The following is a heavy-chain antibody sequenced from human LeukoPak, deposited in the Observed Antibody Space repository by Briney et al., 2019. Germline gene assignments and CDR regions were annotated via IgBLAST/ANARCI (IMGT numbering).Heavy chain of an antibody. CDR2: INPSGGST. CDR3: AREGSYAFDY. Sequence: GASVKVSCKASGYTFTSYAMNWVRQAPGQGLEWMGIINPSGGSTSYTQKFQGRVTMTRDTSTSVVYMELSSLRSEDAAVYFCAREGSYAFDYWGQGTLVTVSS. J-gene: IGHJ4*02. CDR1: GYTFTSYA. V-gene: IGHV1-46*01. D-gene: IGHD2-2*01.